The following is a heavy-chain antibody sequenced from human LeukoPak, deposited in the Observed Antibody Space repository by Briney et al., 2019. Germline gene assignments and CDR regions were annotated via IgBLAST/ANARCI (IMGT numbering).Heavy chain of an antibody. V-gene: IGHV3-48*04. Sequence: GGSLRLSCAASGFTFSSYAMSWVRQAPGKGLEWVSYISSSGTTMDYADSVKGRFTISRDNAKRSLYLQMNSLRVEDTAVYYCARDSGHFYGSGSYYFDPWGQGTLVTVSS. J-gene: IGHJ5*02. D-gene: IGHD3-10*01. CDR3: ARDSGHFYGSGSYYFDP. CDR2: ISSSGTTM. CDR1: GFTFSSYA.